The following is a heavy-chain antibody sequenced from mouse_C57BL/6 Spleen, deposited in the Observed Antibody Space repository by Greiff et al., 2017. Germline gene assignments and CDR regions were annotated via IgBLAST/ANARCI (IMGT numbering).Heavy chain of an antibody. J-gene: IGHJ4*01. Sequence: EVQLVESGGDLVKPGGSLKLSCAASGFPFSSYGMPWVRQTPDKRLEWVATISSGGSYTYYPDSVKGRFTISRDNAKNTLYLQMSSLKSEDTAMYYCASLRPCYAMDYWGQGTSVTVAS. V-gene: IGHV5-6*01. CDR2: ISSGGSYT. CDR1: GFPFSSYG. CDR3: ASLRPCYAMDY.